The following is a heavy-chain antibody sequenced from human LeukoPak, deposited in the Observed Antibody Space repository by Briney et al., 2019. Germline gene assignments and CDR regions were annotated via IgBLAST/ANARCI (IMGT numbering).Heavy chain of an antibody. D-gene: IGHD4-17*01. CDR1: GGSISGSDYY. CDR3: TRHQGVYGPKRAFDI. J-gene: IGHJ3*02. CDR2: IYFSGSA. Sequence: SETLSLTCTVSGGSISGSDYYWGWIRQSPGKGLEWIGSIYFSGSAYYSPSLKSRVTISVDTSKNQFSLKVNSVTTADTAVYYCTRHQGVYGPKRAFDIWGQGTMVTVSS. V-gene: IGHV4-39*01.